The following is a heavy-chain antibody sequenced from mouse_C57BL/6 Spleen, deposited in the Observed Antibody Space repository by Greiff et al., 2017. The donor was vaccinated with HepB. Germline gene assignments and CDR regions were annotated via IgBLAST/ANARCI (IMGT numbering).Heavy chain of an antibody. CDR2: ISYDGSN. V-gene: IGHV3-6*01. D-gene: IGHD1-1*01. CDR1: GYSITSGYY. Sequence: LQQSGPGLVKPSQSLSLTCSVTGYSITSGYYWNWIRQFPGNKLEWMGYISYDGSNNYNPSLKNRISITRDTSKNQFFLKLNSVTTEDTATYYCASSYYGDYFDYWGQGTTLTVSS. J-gene: IGHJ2*01. CDR3: ASSYYGDYFDY.